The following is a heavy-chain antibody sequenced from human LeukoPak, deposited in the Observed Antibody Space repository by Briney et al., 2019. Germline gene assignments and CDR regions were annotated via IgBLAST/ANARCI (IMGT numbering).Heavy chain of an antibody. J-gene: IGHJ5*02. CDR2: ISGSGGST. CDR3: AKDKRKSYYDFWSGYYTSWFDP. Sequence: GSLRLSCAASGFTFSSYAMSWVRPAPGKGLEWVSAISGSGGSTYYADSVKGRFTISRDNSKNTLYLQMNSLRAEDTAVYYCAKDKRKSYYDFWSGYYTSWFDPWGQGTLVTVSS. D-gene: IGHD3-3*01. CDR1: GFTFSSYA. V-gene: IGHV3-23*01.